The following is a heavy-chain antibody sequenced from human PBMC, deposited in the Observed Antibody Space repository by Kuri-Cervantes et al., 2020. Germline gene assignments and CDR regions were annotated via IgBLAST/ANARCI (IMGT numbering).Heavy chain of an antibody. CDR2: ISSSSSYI. Sequence: GGSLRLSCAASGFTFSSYSMNWVRQAPGKGLEWVSSISSSSSYIYYADSVKGRFTISRDNTKNSLYLQMNSLRTEDTTLYYCAKGRPTMITYGSIDYWGQGTLVTVSS. V-gene: IGHV3-21*04. D-gene: IGHD3-16*01. CDR1: GFTFSSYS. CDR3: AKGRPTMITYGSIDY. J-gene: IGHJ4*02.